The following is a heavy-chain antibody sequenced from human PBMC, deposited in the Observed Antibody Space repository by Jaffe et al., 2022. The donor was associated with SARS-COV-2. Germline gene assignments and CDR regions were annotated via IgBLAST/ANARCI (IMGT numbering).Heavy chain of an antibody. CDR1: GGSISSYY. J-gene: IGHJ5*02. D-gene: IGHD1-1*01. Sequence: QVQLQESGPGLVKPSETLSLTCTVSGGSISSYYWSWIRQPPGKGLEWIGYIYYSGSTNYNPSLKSRVTISVDTSKNQFSLKLSSVTAADTAVYYCARDEVQFDPWGQGTLVTVSS. CDR2: IYYSGST. CDR3: ARDEVQFDP. V-gene: IGHV4-59*01.